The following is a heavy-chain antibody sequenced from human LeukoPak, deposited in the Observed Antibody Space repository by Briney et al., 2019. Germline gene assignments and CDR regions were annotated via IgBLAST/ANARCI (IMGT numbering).Heavy chain of an antibody. CDR2: MNPNSGNT. CDR3: ARDSGYEDYYYYMDV. D-gene: IGHD5-12*01. J-gene: IGHJ6*03. Sequence: ASVKVSCKASGYTFTSYGISWVRQAPGQGLEWMGWMNPNSGNTGYAQKFQGRVTITRNTSISTAYMELSSLRSEDTAVYYCARDSGYEDYYYYMDVWGKGTTVTISS. CDR1: GYTFTSYG. V-gene: IGHV1-8*03.